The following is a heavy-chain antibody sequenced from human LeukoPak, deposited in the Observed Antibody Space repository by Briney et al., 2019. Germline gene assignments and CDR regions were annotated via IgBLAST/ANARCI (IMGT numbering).Heavy chain of an antibody. CDR2: ISDSGGST. CDR3: AKNFASMNAFFDY. D-gene: IGHD3-9*01. V-gene: IGHV3-23*01. J-gene: IGHJ4*02. CDR1: GLTFSNYA. Sequence: HPGGSLRLSCAASGLTFSNYAMSWVRQAPGKGLEWVSGISDSGGSTYYTDSVKGRFTISRDNARNTLYLQMTSLRAEDTAMYYCAKNFASMNAFFDYWGQGALVTVSP.